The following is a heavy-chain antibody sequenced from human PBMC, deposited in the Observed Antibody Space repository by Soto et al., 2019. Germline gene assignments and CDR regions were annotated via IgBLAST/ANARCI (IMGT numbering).Heavy chain of an antibody. Sequence: ASVKVSCKASGYTFTSYGISRVRQAPGQGLEWMGWISAYNGNTNYAQKLQGRVTMTTDTSTSTAYMELRSLRSDDTAVYYCARLYCISTSCYLGMDVWGQGTTVTVSS. CDR2: ISAYNGNT. J-gene: IGHJ6*02. CDR3: ARLYCISTSCYLGMDV. D-gene: IGHD2-2*01. CDR1: GYTFTSYG. V-gene: IGHV1-18*01.